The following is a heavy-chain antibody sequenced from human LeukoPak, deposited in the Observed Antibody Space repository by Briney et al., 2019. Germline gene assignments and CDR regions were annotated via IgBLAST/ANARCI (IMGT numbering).Heavy chain of an antibody. V-gene: IGHV3-7*01. CDR2: IKQDGTEK. CDR1: GFTFSSYA. Sequence: GGSLRLSCAASGFTFSSYAMSWVRQAPGKGLEWVASIKQDGTEKYYVDSVKGRFIISRDNAKNSLYLQMNSLRAEDTGVYYCARDLDYWGQGTLVTVSS. J-gene: IGHJ4*02. CDR3: ARDLDY.